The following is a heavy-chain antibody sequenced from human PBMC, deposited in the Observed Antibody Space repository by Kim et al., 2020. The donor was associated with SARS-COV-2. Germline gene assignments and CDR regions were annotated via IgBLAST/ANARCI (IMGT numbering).Heavy chain of an antibody. J-gene: IGHJ4*02. V-gene: IGHV3-30*04. D-gene: IGHD3-22*01. CDR1: GFTFSSYA. CDR3: ASPYYYDSSAFDY. Sequence: GGSLGLSCAASGFTFSSYAMHWVRQAPGKGLEWVAVISYDGSNKYYADSVKGRFTISRDNSKNMLYLQMNSLRAEDTAVYYCASPYYYDSSAFDYWGQGTLVTVSS. CDR2: ISYDGSNK.